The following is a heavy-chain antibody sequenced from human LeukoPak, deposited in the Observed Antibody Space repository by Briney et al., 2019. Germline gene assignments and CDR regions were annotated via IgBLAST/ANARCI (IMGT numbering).Heavy chain of an antibody. CDR1: GFTFSSYG. V-gene: IGHV3-30*03. Sequence: PGGSLRLSCSASGFTFSSYGMNWVRQAPGNGLEWVTIISYDGRNKYYVDSVKGRFTISRDNSKNTLYLQMNSLRAEDTAVYYCARVAASASSGWYYFDYWGLGTLVTVSS. CDR3: ARVAASASSGWYYFDY. J-gene: IGHJ4*02. D-gene: IGHD6-19*01. CDR2: ISYDGRNK.